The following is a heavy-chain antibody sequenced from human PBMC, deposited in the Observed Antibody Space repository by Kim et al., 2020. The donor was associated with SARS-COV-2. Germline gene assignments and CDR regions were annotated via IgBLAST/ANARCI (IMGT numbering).Heavy chain of an antibody. V-gene: IGHV3-48*03. J-gene: IGHJ3*02. CDR3: ALIMPRENSFNI. CDR1: TFAFSIYE. Sequence: GGSLRLSCAASTFAFSIYEMNWLRQAPGKGLEWLSYISNTGDTVYYAESIEGRFTISRDNANNSLFLQMDSLRVEDTAVYYCALIMPRENSFNIWGQGKVVTVSS. CDR2: ISNTGDTV. D-gene: IGHD2-2*01.